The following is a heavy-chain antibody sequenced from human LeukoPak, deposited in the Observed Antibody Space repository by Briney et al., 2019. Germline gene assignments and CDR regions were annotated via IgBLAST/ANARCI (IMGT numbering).Heavy chain of an antibody. CDR1: GFSVSNNY. CDR3: ARKGELERRRSWDC. D-gene: IGHD1-1*01. V-gene: IGHV3-53*01. Sequence: GGSLRLSCVVSGFSVSNNYIIWVRQAPGNGLERVSVIYGDGRTSHSASVRGRFTISRDNAKNSLYLQMSSLRAEDTAVYYCARKGELERRRSWDCWGQGTLVTVSS. J-gene: IGHJ4*02. CDR2: IYGDGRT.